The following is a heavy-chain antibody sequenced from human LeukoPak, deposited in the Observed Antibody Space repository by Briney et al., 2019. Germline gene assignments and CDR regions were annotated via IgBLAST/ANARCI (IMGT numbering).Heavy chain of an antibody. J-gene: IGHJ4*02. CDR2: ISGSGGST. Sequence: GGSLRLSCAASGFTFSSYAMSWVRQAPGKGLEWVSAISGSGGSTYYADSVKGRFTISRDNSKNTLYLQINRLRAQDTAVYYWADAPGKGRVDYWGQGTLVTVSS. CDR3: ADAPGKGRVDY. D-gene: IGHD4-23*01. CDR1: GFTFSSYA. V-gene: IGHV3-23*01.